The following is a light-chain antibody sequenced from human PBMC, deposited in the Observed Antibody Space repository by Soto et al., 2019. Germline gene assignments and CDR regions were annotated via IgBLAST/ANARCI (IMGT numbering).Light chain of an antibody. Sequence: QSALTQPRSVSESPGQSVTISCTGTSSDVGGYNYVSWYQQHPGKAPKLMIYDVSKRPSGVPDRFSGSKSGNTASLTISGLQAEDEADYYCCSYAGSYTSHWVSGGGTKLTVL. CDR3: CSYAGSYTSHWV. V-gene: IGLV2-11*01. CDR2: DVS. J-gene: IGLJ3*02. CDR1: SSDVGGYNY.